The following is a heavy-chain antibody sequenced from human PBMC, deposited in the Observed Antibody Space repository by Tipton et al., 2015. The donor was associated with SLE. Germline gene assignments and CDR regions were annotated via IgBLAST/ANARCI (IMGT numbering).Heavy chain of an antibody. Sequence: TLSLTCSVSGGSISSSGYHWAWVRQPPGKGLEWIGTINYSGTTYSNPSLKSRVTFSIDTSKNLFSLNLNSVTAADTAVYYCAIPEAGATVGNRGFEIWGQGTMVTVSS. CDR3: AIPEAGATVGNRGFEI. J-gene: IGHJ3*02. V-gene: IGHV4-39*07. D-gene: IGHD1-1*01. CDR2: INYSGTT. CDR1: GGSISSSGYH.